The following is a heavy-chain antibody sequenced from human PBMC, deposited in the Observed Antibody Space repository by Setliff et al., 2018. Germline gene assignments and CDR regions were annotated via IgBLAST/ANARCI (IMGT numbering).Heavy chain of an antibody. V-gene: IGHV1-46*01. CDR3: ARENMAKNFWGEHSDY. CDR1: GYAFTTYY. D-gene: IGHD3-3*01. Sequence: SVKVSCKASGYAFTTYYMHWVRQAPGQGLEWIGVINPSDGSTTYAQKFQGRVTMTRDTSTNTVYMQLSSLRSEDTAVYYCARENMAKNFWGEHSDYWGQGTLVTVSS. J-gene: IGHJ4*02. CDR2: INPSDGST.